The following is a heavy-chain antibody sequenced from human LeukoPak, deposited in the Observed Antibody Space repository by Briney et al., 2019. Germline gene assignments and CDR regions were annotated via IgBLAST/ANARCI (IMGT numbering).Heavy chain of an antibody. CDR3: AAVVAGTYYYYGMDA. CDR2: IYSGGST. J-gene: IGHJ6*02. CDR1: GFTVSSSY. D-gene: IGHD2-15*01. Sequence: GSLRLSCAASGFTVSSSYMSWVRQAPGKGLEWVSVIYSGGSTYYADSVKGRFTISRDNSKNTLYLQMNSLRAEGTAVYYCAAVVAGTYYYYGMDAWGQGTTVTVSS. V-gene: IGHV3-53*01.